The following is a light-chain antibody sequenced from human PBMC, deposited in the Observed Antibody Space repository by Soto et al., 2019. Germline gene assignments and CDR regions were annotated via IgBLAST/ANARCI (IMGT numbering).Light chain of an antibody. CDR2: QDS. Sequence: SYELTQSPSVSVSPGQTASITCSGDKLGDKYACWYQQKPGQSPVLVIYQDSKRPSGIPERFSGSNSGNTATLTISGTQAMDEADYYCQAWDSSTVVFGGGTKLIVL. J-gene: IGLJ2*01. CDR3: QAWDSSTVV. V-gene: IGLV3-1*01. CDR1: KLGDKY.